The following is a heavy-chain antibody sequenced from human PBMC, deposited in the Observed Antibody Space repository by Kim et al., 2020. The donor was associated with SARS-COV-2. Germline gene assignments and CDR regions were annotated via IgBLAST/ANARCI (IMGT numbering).Heavy chain of an antibody. D-gene: IGHD3-10*01. J-gene: IGHJ4*02. CDR2: IYWDDDK. CDR3: AHRPGTWVLGYFDY. V-gene: IGHV2-5*02. Sequence: SGPTLVKPTQTLTLTCTFSGFSLSTSGVGVGWIRQPPGKALEWLALIYWDDDKRYSPSLKSRLTITKDTSKNQVVLTMTNMDPVDTATYFCAHRPGTWVLGYFDYWGQGTLVTVSS. CDR1: GFSLSTSGVG.